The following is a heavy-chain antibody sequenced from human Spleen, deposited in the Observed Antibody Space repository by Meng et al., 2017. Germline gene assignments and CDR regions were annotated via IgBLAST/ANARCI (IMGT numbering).Heavy chain of an antibody. V-gene: IGHV3-7*01. CDR1: GFTFSSYW. D-gene: IGHD3-10*01. J-gene: IGHJ6*02. CDR2: IKQDGSEK. CDR3: ATSGPYYGSGSYGLWYYYGMDV. Sequence: GESLKISCAASGFTFSSYWMSWVRQAPGKGLEWVANIKQDGSEKYHVDSVKGRFTISRDNAKNSLYLQMNSLRAEDTAVYYCATSGPYYGSGSYGLWYYYGMDVWGQGTTVTVSS.